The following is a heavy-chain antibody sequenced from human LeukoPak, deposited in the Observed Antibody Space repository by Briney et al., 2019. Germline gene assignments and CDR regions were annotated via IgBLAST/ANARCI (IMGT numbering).Heavy chain of an antibody. J-gene: IGHJ4*02. CDR2: ISSSSSYI. CDR1: GFTFSSYS. Sequence: GGSLRLSCAASGFTFSSYSMNWVRQAPGKGLEWVSSISSSSSYIYYADSVKGRFTISRDNAKNSLYLQMNSLRAEDPAVYYCAREGALGFDYWGQGTLVTVSS. D-gene: IGHD3-16*01. CDR3: AREGALGFDY. V-gene: IGHV3-21*01.